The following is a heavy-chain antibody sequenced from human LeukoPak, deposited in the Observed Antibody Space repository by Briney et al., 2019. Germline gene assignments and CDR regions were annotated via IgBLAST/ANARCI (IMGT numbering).Heavy chain of an antibody. CDR1: GFTLSSYS. CDR3: ARGYCSSTSCYRGGYKSSRNDY. J-gene: IGHJ4*02. V-gene: IGHV3-21*01. Sequence: GGSLRLSCAASGFTLSSYSMNWVRQAPGKGLEWVSSISSSSSYIYYADSVKGRFTISRDNAKNSLYLQMNSLRAEDTAVYYCARGYCSSTSCYRGGYKSSRNDYWGQGTLVTVSS. CDR2: ISSSSSYI. D-gene: IGHD2-2*01.